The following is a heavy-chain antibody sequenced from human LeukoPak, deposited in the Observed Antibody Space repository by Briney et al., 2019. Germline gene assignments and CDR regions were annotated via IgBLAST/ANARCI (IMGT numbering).Heavy chain of an antibody. V-gene: IGHV7-4-1*02. CDR3: ARDREGYLA. Sequence: APVKVSCTASGYSFTNYAMNWVRQAPGQGLEWMGWIETNTGTPTYAQGFTGRFVFSLDTSVSTAYLQISGLKADDTAVYYCARDREGYLAWGQGTLVTVSS. D-gene: IGHD1-1*01. CDR1: GYSFTNYA. J-gene: IGHJ5*02. CDR2: IETNTGTP.